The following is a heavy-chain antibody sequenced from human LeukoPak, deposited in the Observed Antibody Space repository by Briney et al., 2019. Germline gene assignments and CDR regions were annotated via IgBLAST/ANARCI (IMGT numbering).Heavy chain of an antibody. J-gene: IGHJ4*02. V-gene: IGHV3-23*01. CDR3: AIDPNWGTHS. CDR2: IGNNGGGI. CDR1: GFTFSTYT. Sequence: GGSLRLTCAASGFTFSTYTMYWVRHPPGKRLEWVSIIGNNGGGIHYADSVRGRFTISRDNSKNALYLQMNSLRVEDTAVYYCAIDPNWGTHSWGQGVLVTVSS. D-gene: IGHD7-27*01.